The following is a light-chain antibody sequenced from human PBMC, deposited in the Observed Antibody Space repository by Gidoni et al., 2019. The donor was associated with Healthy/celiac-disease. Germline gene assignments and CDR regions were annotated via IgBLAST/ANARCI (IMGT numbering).Light chain of an antibody. Sequence: QSVLTQPPSASGTPGQRVTISCSGLSSNIGSNYVYWYQQLPGTATKLLIYRNNQRPSGVPDRFSGSKSGTSASLAISGLRSEDEADYYCAAWDDSLSGQVFGGGTKLTVL. CDR1: SSNIGSNY. V-gene: IGLV1-47*01. CDR3: AAWDDSLSGQV. J-gene: IGLJ3*02. CDR2: RNN.